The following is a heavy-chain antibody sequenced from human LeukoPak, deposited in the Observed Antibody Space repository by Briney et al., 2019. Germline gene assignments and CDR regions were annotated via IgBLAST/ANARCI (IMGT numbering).Heavy chain of an antibody. CDR1: GFTVSSNY. Sequence: PGGSLRLSCAASGFTVSSNYMSWLRQAPGKGLEWVSVIYSGGSTYYADSVKGRFTISRDNSKNTLYLQMNSLRAEDTAVYYCARLADSSGYYLYYFDYWGQGTLVTVSS. CDR2: IYSGGST. V-gene: IGHV3-66*04. J-gene: IGHJ4*02. D-gene: IGHD3-22*01. CDR3: ARLADSSGYYLYYFDY.